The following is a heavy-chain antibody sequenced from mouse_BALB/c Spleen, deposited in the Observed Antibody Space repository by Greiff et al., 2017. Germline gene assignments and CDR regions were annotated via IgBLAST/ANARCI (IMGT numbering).Heavy chain of an antibody. J-gene: IGHJ4*01. CDR1: GFSLTSYG. CDR2: IWAGGST. CDR3: ARDEGYYRYDCAMDY. D-gene: IGHD2-14*01. V-gene: IGHV2-9*02. Sequence: VKLMESGPGLVAPSQSLSITCTVSGFSLTSYGVHWVRQPPGKGLEWLGVIWAGGSTNYNSALMSRLSISKDNSKSQVFLKMNSLQTDDTAMYYCARDEGYYRYDCAMDYWGQGTSVTVSS.